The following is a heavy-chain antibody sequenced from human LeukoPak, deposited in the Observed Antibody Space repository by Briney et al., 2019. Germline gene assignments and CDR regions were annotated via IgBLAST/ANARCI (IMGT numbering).Heavy chain of an antibody. J-gene: IGHJ4*02. CDR2: ISSSGSTI. D-gene: IGHD6-13*01. CDR3: ASARLYSSSWYCYFDY. CDR1: GFTFSSYE. Sequence: GGSLRLSCAASGFTFSSYEMNWVRQAPGKGLEWVSYISSSGSTIYYADSVKGRFAISRDNAKNSLYLQMNSLRAEDTAVYYCASARLYSSSWYCYFDYWGRGTLVTVSS. V-gene: IGHV3-48*03.